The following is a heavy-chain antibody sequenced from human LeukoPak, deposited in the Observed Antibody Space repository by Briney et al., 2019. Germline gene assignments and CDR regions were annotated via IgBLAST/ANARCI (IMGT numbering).Heavy chain of an antibody. Sequence: PSETLSLTCAVSGAFITNSHWWSWARQPPGKGLEWIGEIYHSGTTNYNPSLKSRVIMSVDKSKNQFSLKLTSVTAADTAVYYCATYFYGEYGSYYFDYWGQGTLVTVSS. CDR2: IYHSGTT. V-gene: IGHV4-4*02. CDR3: ATYFYGEYGSYYFDY. CDR1: GAFITNSHW. D-gene: IGHD4-17*01. J-gene: IGHJ4*02.